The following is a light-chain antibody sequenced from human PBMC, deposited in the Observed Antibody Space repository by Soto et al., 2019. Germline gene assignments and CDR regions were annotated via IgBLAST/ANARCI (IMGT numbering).Light chain of an antibody. CDR2: GAS. CDR1: QSVSSN. CDR3: QQYNNWPRT. J-gene: IGKJ1*01. Sequence: EIVMTQSPATPSVSPGERATLSCRASQSVSSNLAWYQQKPGQAPRLLIYGASTRATGIPARLSGSGSGTEFTLTISSLQSEDFAVYYCQQYNNWPRTFGQGTKVDIK. V-gene: IGKV3-15*01.